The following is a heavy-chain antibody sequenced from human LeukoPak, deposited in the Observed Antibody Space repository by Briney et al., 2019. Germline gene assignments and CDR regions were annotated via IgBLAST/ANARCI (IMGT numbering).Heavy chain of an antibody. J-gene: IGHJ4*02. CDR1: GGSFSGYY. CDR3: ARATTVTDLAFDY. Sequence: PSETLSLICAVYGGSFSGYYWSWIRQPPGKGLEWIGEINHSGSTNYNPSLKSRVTISVDTSKNQFSLKLSPVTAADTAVYYCARATTVTDLAFDYWGQGTLVTVSS. D-gene: IGHD4-17*01. CDR2: INHSGST. V-gene: IGHV4-34*01.